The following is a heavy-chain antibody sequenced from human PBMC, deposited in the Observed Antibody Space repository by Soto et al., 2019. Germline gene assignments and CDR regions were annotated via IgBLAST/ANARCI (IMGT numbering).Heavy chain of an antibody. V-gene: IGHV3-48*03. D-gene: IGHD3-22*01. Sequence: EVQLVESGGGLVRPGGSLRLSCAASGFTFSGYEMNWVRQAPGKGLEWVSYISGSGSTIYYADSVKGRFTISRDNAKDSLYLQMNSLRAEDTAVYYCAREVVVFGVINPTPMDVWGQGTTVTVSS. CDR3: AREVVVFGVINPTPMDV. CDR1: GFTFSGYE. CDR2: ISGSGSTI. J-gene: IGHJ6*02.